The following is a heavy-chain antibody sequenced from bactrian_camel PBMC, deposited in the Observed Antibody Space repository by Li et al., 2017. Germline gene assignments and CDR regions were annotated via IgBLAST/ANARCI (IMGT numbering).Heavy chain of an antibody. V-gene: IGHV3S6*01. D-gene: IGHD3*01. J-gene: IGHJ6*01. CDR1: GFTFSSYG. Sequence: SLRLSCAASGFTFSSYGMTWVRQAPGKGLEWMSGIFSDGRNSVYADSVKGRFTISRDNAKNTLYLQMNSLKPEDTAMYYCAADYGPVMTSIQALGEMSAASFGSWGQGTQVTVS. CDR3: AADYGPVMTSIQALGEMSAASFGS. CDR2: IFSDGRNS.